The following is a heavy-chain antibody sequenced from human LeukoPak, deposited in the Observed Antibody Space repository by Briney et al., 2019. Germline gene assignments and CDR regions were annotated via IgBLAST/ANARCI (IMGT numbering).Heavy chain of an antibody. Sequence: SVKVSCKASGGTFSSYAISWVRQAPGQGIEWVGGIIPIFGTANYAQKLQGRVTITSDESTSTAYMELSSLRSEDTAVYYCAREGGSGSYYYYYYMDVWGKGTTVTVSS. V-gene: IGHV1-69*01. CDR1: GGTFSSYA. CDR3: AREGGSGSYYYYYYMDV. CDR2: IIPIFGTA. J-gene: IGHJ6*03. D-gene: IGHD3-10*01.